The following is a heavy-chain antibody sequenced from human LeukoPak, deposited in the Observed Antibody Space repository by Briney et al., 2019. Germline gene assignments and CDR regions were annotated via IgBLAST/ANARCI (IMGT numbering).Heavy chain of an antibody. Sequence: SETLSLTCTVSGGSISSSSYYWGWIRQPPGKGLEWIGSIYYSGSTYYNPSLKSRVTISVDTSKNQFSLKLSSVTAADTAVYYCASPLGGVPAAIGIPNYYYYMDVWGKGTTVTVSS. J-gene: IGHJ6*03. CDR1: GGSISSSSYY. V-gene: IGHV4-39*01. D-gene: IGHD2-2*02. CDR2: IYYSGST. CDR3: ASPLGGVPAAIGIPNYYYYMDV.